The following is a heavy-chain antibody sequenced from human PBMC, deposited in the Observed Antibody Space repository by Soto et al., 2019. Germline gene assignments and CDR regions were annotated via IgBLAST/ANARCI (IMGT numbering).Heavy chain of an antibody. Sequence: SETLSLTCTVSGGSISGYYWSWIRQPPGKGLEWIGYTYYRGTTNYNPSLKSRVTISVDTSKNQFSLKLSSVTAADTAVYYCARNVDPDYWGQGTLVTVSS. J-gene: IGHJ4*02. CDR2: TYYRGTT. D-gene: IGHD5-12*01. V-gene: IGHV4-59*01. CDR3: ARNVDPDY. CDR1: GGSISGYY.